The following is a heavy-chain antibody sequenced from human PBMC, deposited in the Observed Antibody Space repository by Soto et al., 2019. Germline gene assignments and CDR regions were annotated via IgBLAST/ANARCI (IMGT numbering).Heavy chain of an antibody. D-gene: IGHD3-22*01. V-gene: IGHV1-69*13. J-gene: IGHJ4*02. CDR1: GGLFSSYP. Sequence: SVKVSCKASGGLFSSYPISWVRQVPGQGLEWMGGIIPVFQTAYYTQRFQGRVTITADESTNTAYMELSSLRSEDAAIYYCARGGSGYTWFNEFWGQGTLVTVSS. CDR2: IIPVFQTA. CDR3: ARGGSGYTWFNEF.